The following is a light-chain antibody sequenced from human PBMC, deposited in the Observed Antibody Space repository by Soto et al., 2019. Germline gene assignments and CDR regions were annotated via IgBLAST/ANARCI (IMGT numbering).Light chain of an antibody. Sequence: DIQMTLSPSSLSVTVGDRVTFTCRASQDIGHSLAWYQQKPGKPIQLLIYGASTLHSGVPSRFSGSGSGTDFTLTISSLQPEDVATYYCQKYDSAPLTFGGGTKVEIK. V-gene: IGKV1-27*01. CDR3: QKYDSAPLT. CDR1: QDIGHS. CDR2: GAS. J-gene: IGKJ4*01.